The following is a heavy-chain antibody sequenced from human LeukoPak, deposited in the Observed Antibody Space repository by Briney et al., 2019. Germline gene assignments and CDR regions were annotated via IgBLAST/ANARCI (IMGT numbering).Heavy chain of an antibody. CDR1: GFTFSSYS. J-gene: IGHJ5*02. D-gene: IGHD3-16*01. V-gene: IGHV3-21*01. Sequence: GGSLRLSCAASGFTFSSYSMNWVRQAPGKGLAWVSSISSSSSYIYYADSVKGRFTISRDNAKNSLYLQMNSLRAEDTAVYYCAPGENWFDPWGQGTLVTVSS. CDR2: ISSSSSYI. CDR3: APGENWFDP.